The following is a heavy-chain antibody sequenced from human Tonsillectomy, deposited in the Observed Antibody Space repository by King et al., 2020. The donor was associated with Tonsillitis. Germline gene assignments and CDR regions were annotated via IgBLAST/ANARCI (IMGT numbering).Heavy chain of an antibody. CDR2: IRGKAYSYAT. Sequence: VQLVESGGGLVQPGGSLKLSCAASGFTFSGSGMHWVRQASGKGLEWVGRIRGKAYSYATAYAASVKGRVTISRDDSKNTAYLQMNSLKTEDTAVYYCTRGRFDILTGFNDYWRQGTLVTVSS. V-gene: IGHV3-73*02. D-gene: IGHD3-9*01. J-gene: IGHJ4*02. CDR3: TRGRFDILTGFNDY. CDR1: GFTFSGSG.